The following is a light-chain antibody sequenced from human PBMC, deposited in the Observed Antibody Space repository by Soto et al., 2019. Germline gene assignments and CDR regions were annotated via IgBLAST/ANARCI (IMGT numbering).Light chain of an antibody. CDR2: GAS. CDR1: QTVSSTY. Sequence: ENVLTQSPVTLSLSPWERATLSCSASQTVSSTYLAWYQQKPGQAPRLLIYGASSRATGIPDRFSGTVSGKDFTITIRRMENEDFEVYYCKKYGSSQINFGKGKRREIK. J-gene: IGKJ5*01. CDR3: KKYGSSQIN. V-gene: IGKV3-20*01.